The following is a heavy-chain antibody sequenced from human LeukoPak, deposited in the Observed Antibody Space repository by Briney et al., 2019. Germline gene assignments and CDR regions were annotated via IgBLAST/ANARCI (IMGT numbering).Heavy chain of an antibody. Sequence: GWSLRLSCAASGFTFSSYSMNWVRQAPGKGLEWVSSISSSSSYIYYADSVKGRFTISRDNAKNSLYLQMNSLRAEDTAVYYCARDRVAAAGHSFDCWGQGTLVTVSS. V-gene: IGHV3-21*01. CDR2: ISSSSSYI. J-gene: IGHJ4*02. D-gene: IGHD6-13*01. CDR1: GFTFSSYS. CDR3: ARDRVAAAGHSFDC.